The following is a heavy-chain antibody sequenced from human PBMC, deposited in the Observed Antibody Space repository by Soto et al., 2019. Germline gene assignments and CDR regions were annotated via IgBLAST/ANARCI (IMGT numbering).Heavy chain of an antibody. CDR1: GGSFSGYY. CDR3: AREGYSYGYGGGFVNY. J-gene: IGHJ4*02. D-gene: IGHD5-18*01. Sequence: PSETLSLTCAVYGGSFSGYYWSWIRQPPGKGLEWIGEINHSGSTNYNPSLKSRVTISVDTSKNQFSLKLSSVTAADTAVYYCAREGYSYGYGGGFVNYWGQGTLVTV. V-gene: IGHV4-34*01. CDR2: INHSGST.